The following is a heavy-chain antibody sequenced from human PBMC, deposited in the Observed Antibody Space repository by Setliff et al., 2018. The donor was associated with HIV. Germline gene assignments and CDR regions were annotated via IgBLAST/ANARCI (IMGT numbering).Heavy chain of an antibody. CDR3: ARDLKRPNSNFWGGYPIPFDS. V-gene: IGHV7-4-1*02. Sequence: ASVKVSCKASGYSFTGYYVNWVRQAPGQGLEWMGWINTNTGNPTYAQGFTGRFVFSLDTSVSTAYLQISSLKAEDTAVYFCARDLKRPNSNFWGGYPIPFDSWGQGTLVTVSS. CDR1: GYSFTGYY. D-gene: IGHD3-3*01. CDR2: INTNTGNP. J-gene: IGHJ4*02.